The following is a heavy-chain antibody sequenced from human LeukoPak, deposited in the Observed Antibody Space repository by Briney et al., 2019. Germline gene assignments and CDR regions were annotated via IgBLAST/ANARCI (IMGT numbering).Heavy chain of an antibody. V-gene: IGHV3-7*01. J-gene: IGHJ4*02. D-gene: IGHD3-10*01. Sequence: GGSLRLSCAASGFTFSSYWMSWVRQAPGKGLEWVANIKRDGSEKYYVDSVKGRFTISRDNAKSSLYLQMNSLRAEDTAVYYCARAPGRFGELSPNWGQGTLVTVSS. CDR3: ARAPGRFGELSPN. CDR2: IKRDGSEK. CDR1: GFTFSSYW.